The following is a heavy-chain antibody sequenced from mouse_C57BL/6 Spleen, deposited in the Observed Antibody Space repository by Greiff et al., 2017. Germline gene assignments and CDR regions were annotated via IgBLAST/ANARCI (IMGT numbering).Heavy chain of an antibody. Sequence: VQLQQSGAELVKPGASVKMSCKASGYTFTSYWITWVKQRPGQGLEWIGDIYPGSGSTNYNEKFKSKATLPVDTSSSTAYMQLSSLTSEDSAVYYCAARSLYDGYLAYWGQGTLVTVSA. CDR2: IYPGSGST. J-gene: IGHJ3*01. D-gene: IGHD2-3*01. CDR3: AARSLYDGYLAY. CDR1: GYTFTSYW. V-gene: IGHV1-55*01.